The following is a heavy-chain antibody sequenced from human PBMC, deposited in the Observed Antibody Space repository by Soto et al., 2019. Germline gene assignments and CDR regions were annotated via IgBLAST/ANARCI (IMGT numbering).Heavy chain of an antibody. CDR3: ASGGYSYGYEHYGMDV. Sequence: PSETLSLTCTVSGGSISSYYWSWIRQPPGKGLEWIGYIYYSGSTNYNPSLKSRVTISVDTSKNQFSLKLSSVTAAGTAVYYCASGGYSYGYEHYGMDVWGQGTTVTVSS. J-gene: IGHJ6*02. D-gene: IGHD5-18*01. V-gene: IGHV4-59*01. CDR1: GGSISSYY. CDR2: IYYSGST.